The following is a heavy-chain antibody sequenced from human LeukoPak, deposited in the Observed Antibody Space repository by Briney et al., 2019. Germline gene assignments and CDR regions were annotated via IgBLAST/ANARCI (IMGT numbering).Heavy chain of an antibody. J-gene: IGHJ5*02. CDR3: ARHRFGYSGFDP. V-gene: IGHV3-48*04. Sequence: PGGSLRLSCAASGFTFSGSAMHWVRQASGKGLEWVSYISSSGSTIYYADSVKGRFTISRDNAKNSLYLQMNSLRAEDTAVYYCARHRFGYSGFDPWGQGTLVTVSS. CDR2: ISSSGSTI. D-gene: IGHD3-10*01. CDR1: GFTFSGSA.